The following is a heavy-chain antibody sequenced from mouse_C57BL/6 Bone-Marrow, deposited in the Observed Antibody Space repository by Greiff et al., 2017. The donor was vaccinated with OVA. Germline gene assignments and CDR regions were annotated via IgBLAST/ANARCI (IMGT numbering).Heavy chain of an antibody. CDR1: GYTFTSYW. CDR3: ARIYYDYDGGYYYAMDY. V-gene: IGHV1-55*01. J-gene: IGHJ4*01. Sequence: QVQLQQPGAELVKPGASVKMSCKASGYTFTSYWITWVKQRPGQGLEWIGDLYPGSGSTHYNEKFKSKATLTVDTSSRTAYMQRSSLTSEDSAVYYCARIYYDYDGGYYYAMDYWGQGTSVTVSS. CDR2: LYPGSGST. D-gene: IGHD2-4*01.